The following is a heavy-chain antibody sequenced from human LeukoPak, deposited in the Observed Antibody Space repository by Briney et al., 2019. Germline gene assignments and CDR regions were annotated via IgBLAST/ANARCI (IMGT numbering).Heavy chain of an antibody. J-gene: IGHJ4*02. CDR1: GYTFTGYY. D-gene: IGHD5-18*01. CDR3: GRGTGEGYSYGRYYFDY. CDR2: INPNSGGT. V-gene: IGHV1-2*02. Sequence: ASVKVSCKASGYTFTGYYMHWVRQAPGQGLEWMGWINPNSGGTNYAQQFQGRVTMARDTSISTAYMELSRLRSDDTAVYYCGRGTGEGYSYGRYYFDYWGQGTLVTVSS.